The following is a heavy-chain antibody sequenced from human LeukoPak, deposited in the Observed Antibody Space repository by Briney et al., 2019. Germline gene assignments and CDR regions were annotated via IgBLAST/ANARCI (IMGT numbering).Heavy chain of an antibody. D-gene: IGHD2-2*02. V-gene: IGHV4-30-2*01. Sequence: SQTLSLTCTVSGGSISSGGYYWSWIRQPPGKGLEWIGEINHSGSTNYNPSLKSRVTISVDTSKNQFSLKLSSVTAADTAVYYCARDRYYCSSTSCYRRNWFDPWGQGTLVTVSS. CDR2: INHSGST. J-gene: IGHJ5*02. CDR3: ARDRYYCSSTSCYRRNWFDP. CDR1: GGSISSGGYY.